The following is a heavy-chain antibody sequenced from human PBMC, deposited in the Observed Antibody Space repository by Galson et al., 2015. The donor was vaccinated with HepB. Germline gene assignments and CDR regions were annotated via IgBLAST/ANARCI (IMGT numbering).Heavy chain of an antibody. CDR1: GYTLTELS. V-gene: IGHV1-24*01. CDR2: FDPEDGET. Sequence: SVKVSCKVSGYTLTELSMRWVRQAPGKGLEWMGGFDPEDGETIYAQKFQGRVTMTEDTSTDTAYMELSSLRSEDTAVYYCATEGIVGATAHYYYYYGMDVWGQGTTVTVSS. CDR3: ATEGIVGATAHYYYYYGMDV. D-gene: IGHD1-26*01. J-gene: IGHJ6*02.